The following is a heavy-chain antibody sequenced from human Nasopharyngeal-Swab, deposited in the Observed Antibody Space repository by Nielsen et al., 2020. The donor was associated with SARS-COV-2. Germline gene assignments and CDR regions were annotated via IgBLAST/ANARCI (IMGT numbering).Heavy chain of an antibody. D-gene: IGHD3-22*01. CDR1: GFTFSDYW. Sequence: GGSLRLSCGGSGFTFSDYWMSWVRQSPEKGLEWVANIKQDGTLKSYVDFVKGRFIISRDNAKNSLDLQMNSLRVEDTAVYYCLRGDRRDYWGPGTLVSVSS. J-gene: IGHJ4*02. V-gene: IGHV3-7*01. CDR3: LRGDRRDY. CDR2: IKQDGTLK.